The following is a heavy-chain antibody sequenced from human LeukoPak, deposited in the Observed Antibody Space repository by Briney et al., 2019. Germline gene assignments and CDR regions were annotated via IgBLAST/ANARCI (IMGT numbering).Heavy chain of an antibody. Sequence: GASVKVSCKASGYTFTGYYMHWVRQAPGQGLEWMGIINPSGGSTSYAQKFQGRVTMTRDMSTSTVYMELSSLRSEDTAVYYCARDRGIVGANRAYDYWGQGTLVTVSS. CDR1: GYTFTGYY. V-gene: IGHV1-46*01. CDR3: ARDRGIVGANRAYDY. J-gene: IGHJ4*02. CDR2: INPSGGST. D-gene: IGHD1-26*01.